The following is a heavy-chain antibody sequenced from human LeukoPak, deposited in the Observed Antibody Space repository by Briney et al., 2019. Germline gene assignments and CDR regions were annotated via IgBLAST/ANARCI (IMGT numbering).Heavy chain of an antibody. CDR2: INWNGGST. Sequence: GGSLRLSCVASGFTFDDYGMSRVRQAPGKGLEWVSGINWNGGSTGHADSVKGRFTISRDNAKNSLYLQMNSLRAEDTALYYCARGGLWFGELSPFDYWGQGTLVTVSS. J-gene: IGHJ4*02. V-gene: IGHV3-20*04. D-gene: IGHD3-10*01. CDR1: GFTFDDYG. CDR3: ARGGLWFGELSPFDY.